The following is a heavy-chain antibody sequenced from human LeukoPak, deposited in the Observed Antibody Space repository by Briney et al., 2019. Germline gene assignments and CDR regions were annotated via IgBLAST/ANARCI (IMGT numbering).Heavy chain of an antibody. Sequence: GGPLRLSCAASGFTFSSYWMSWVRQAPGKGLEWVANIKQDGSEKYYVDSVKGRFTISRDNAKNSLYLQMNSLRAEDTAVYYCARKAHLRFLEWLPDPYYYYGMDVWGQGTTVTVSS. J-gene: IGHJ6*02. CDR1: GFTFSSYW. CDR2: IKQDGSEK. V-gene: IGHV3-7*01. D-gene: IGHD3-3*01. CDR3: ARKAHLRFLEWLPDPYYYYGMDV.